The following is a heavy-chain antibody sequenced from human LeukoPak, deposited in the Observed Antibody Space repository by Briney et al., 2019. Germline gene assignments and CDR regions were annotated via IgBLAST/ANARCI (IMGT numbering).Heavy chain of an antibody. CDR2: IKSKTGGGTT. CDR3: TTVRWLDDYYYYYYMDV. Sequence: GGSLRLSCAASGFTFSNAWMSWVRQAPGKGLEWVGRIKSKTGGGTTEYAAPVKGSFTISRDDSKNKLYLQMNSLKTEDTAVYYCTTVRWLDDYYYYYYMDVWGKGTTVTVSS. J-gene: IGHJ6*03. CDR1: GFTFSNAW. V-gene: IGHV3-15*01. D-gene: IGHD4-23*01.